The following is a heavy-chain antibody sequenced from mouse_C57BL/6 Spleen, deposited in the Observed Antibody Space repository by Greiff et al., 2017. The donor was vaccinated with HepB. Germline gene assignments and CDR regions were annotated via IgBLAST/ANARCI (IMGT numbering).Heavy chain of an antibody. Sequence: QVQLQQSGAELARPGASVKLSCKASGYTFTSYGISWVKQRTGQGLEWIGEIYPRSGNTYYNEKFKDKATLTVDKSSSTAYMQLSSLTSEDSAVYYCARWFDYDAFDYWGQGTTLTVSS. D-gene: IGHD2-4*01. CDR3: ARWFDYDAFDY. V-gene: IGHV1-81*01. CDR2: IYPRSGNT. CDR1: GYTFTSYG. J-gene: IGHJ2*01.